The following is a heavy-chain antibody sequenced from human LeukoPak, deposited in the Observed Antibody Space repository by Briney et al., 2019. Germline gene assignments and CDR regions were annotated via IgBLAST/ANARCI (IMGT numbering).Heavy chain of an antibody. CDR2: IYTSGST. CDR1: GGSISSGSYY. D-gene: IGHD3-22*01. V-gene: IGHV4-61*02. CDR3: ARGADYYDSSGYYETFDY. J-gene: IGHJ4*02. Sequence: SQTLSLTCTVSGGSISSGSYYWSWIRQPAGKGLEWIGRIYTSGSTNYNPSLKSRVTISVGTSKNQFSLKLSSVTAADTAVYYCARGADYYDSSGYYETFDYWGQGTLVTVSS.